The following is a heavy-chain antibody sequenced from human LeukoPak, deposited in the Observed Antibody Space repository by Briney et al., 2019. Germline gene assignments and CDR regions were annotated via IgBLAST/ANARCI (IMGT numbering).Heavy chain of an antibody. J-gene: IGHJ4*02. V-gene: IGHV1-8*01. Sequence: GASVKVSCKASGYTFTTYDINWVRQATGRGLESMAWMNPNSGNTGYAQKFQGRVTMTRNTSISTAYMELSSLRSEDTAVYYCARVAGNCGGDCYRLVYWGQGTLVTVVS. CDR2: MNPNSGNT. D-gene: IGHD2-21*01. CDR1: GYTFTTYD. CDR3: ARVAGNCGGDCYRLVY.